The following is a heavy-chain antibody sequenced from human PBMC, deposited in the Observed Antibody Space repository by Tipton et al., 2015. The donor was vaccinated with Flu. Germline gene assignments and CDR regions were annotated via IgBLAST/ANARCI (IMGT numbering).Heavy chain of an antibody. D-gene: IGHD3-3*01. CDR3: AREGVGEDYY. CDR1: GYSISSGYY. Sequence: TLSLTCTVSGYSISSGYYWGWIRQPPGKGLEWIGSIYHSGSTYYNPSLKSRVTISVDTSKNQFSLKLSSVTAADTAVYYCAREGVGEDYYWGQGTLVTVSS. CDR2: IYHSGST. V-gene: IGHV4-38-2*02. J-gene: IGHJ4*02.